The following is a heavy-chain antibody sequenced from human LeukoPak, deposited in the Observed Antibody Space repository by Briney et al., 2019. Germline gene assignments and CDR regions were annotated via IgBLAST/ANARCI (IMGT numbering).Heavy chain of an antibody. J-gene: IGHJ4*02. CDR3: ATLWGRARGGIVGASTLDY. D-gene: IGHD1-26*01. CDR1: GYTFTGYY. Sequence: GASVNVSCKASGYTFTGYYMHWVRQAPGQGLEWMGWINPNSGGTNYAQKFQGRVTMTRDTSISTAYMELSRLRSDDTAVYYCATLWGRARGGIVGASTLDYWGQGTLVTVSS. CDR2: INPNSGGT. V-gene: IGHV1-2*02.